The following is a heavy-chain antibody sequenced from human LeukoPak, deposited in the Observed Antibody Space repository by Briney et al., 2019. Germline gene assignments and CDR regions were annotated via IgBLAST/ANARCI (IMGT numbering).Heavy chain of an antibody. CDR2: IKQDGSEK. Sequence: GGSLRLSCAASGFTFSSYWMTWVRQAPGRGLEWVANIKQDGSEKYYADSVKGRFTISRDNPKNSVFLQMNSLRAEDTAVYYCARGDKAMVTLKMFHFDSWGQGTLVTVSS. J-gene: IGHJ4*02. D-gene: IGHD5-18*01. CDR1: GFTFSSYW. V-gene: IGHV3-7*02. CDR3: ARGDKAMVTLKMFHFDS.